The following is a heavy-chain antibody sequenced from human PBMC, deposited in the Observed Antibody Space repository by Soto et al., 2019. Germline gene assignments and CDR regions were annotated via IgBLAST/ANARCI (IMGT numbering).Heavy chain of an antibody. Sequence: QVQLVESGGGVVQPGRSLRLSCAASGFTFNTYGMHWVRQAPGKGLEWLAVISYDGAVTYYADSVKGRFTISRDNSKNTLYLQMNSLRPEDTAVYYCAKDSIMEYGNWFDPWGQGTLVTVSS. CDR1: GFTFNTYG. CDR3: AKDSIMEYGNWFDP. CDR2: ISYDGAVT. V-gene: IGHV3-30*18. D-gene: IGHD3-16*01. J-gene: IGHJ5*02.